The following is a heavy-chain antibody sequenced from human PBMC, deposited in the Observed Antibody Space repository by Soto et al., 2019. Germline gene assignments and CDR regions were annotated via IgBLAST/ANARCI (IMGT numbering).Heavy chain of an antibody. Sequence: EVQLVETGGGLIQPGGSLRLSCAASGFTVSGDYVSWVRQAPGKGLECVSVIHFGGNTYYADSVRGRFTVSRDNDMNLLFLHLDNVRDEDTAVYYCTRGGAGRPDYWGQGSLVVVSS. D-gene: IGHD6-13*01. J-gene: IGHJ4*02. CDR1: GFTVSGDY. CDR2: IHFGGNT. CDR3: TRGGAGRPDY. V-gene: IGHV3-53*02.